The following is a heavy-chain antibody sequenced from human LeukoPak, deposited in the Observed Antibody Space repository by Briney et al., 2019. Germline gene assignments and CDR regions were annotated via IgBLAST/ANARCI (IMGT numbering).Heavy chain of an antibody. CDR3: ARRPNWGSGHGFDP. CDR2: INHSGST. V-gene: IGHV4-34*01. Sequence: SETLSLTCAVYGGSFSGYYWSWIRQPPGKGLEWIGEINHSGSTNYNPSLKSRVTISVDTSKNQFSLKLTSLTAADAAVYYCARRPNWGSGHGFDPWGQGTLVTVSS. CDR1: GGSFSGYY. D-gene: IGHD6-25*01. J-gene: IGHJ5*02.